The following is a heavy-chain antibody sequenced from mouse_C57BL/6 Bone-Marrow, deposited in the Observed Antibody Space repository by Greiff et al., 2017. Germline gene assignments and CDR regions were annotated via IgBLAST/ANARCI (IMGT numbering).Heavy chain of an antibody. CDR3: TTRGVITTVGGYFDY. Sequence: EVQRVESGAELVRPGASVKLSCTASGFNIKDDYMHWVKQRPEQGLEWIGWIDPENGDTEYASKFQGKATITADTSSNTAYLQLSSLTSEDTAVYYCTTRGVITTVGGYFDYWGQGTTLTVSS. CDR1: GFNIKDDY. D-gene: IGHD1-1*01. CDR2: IDPENGDT. V-gene: IGHV14-4*01. J-gene: IGHJ2*01.